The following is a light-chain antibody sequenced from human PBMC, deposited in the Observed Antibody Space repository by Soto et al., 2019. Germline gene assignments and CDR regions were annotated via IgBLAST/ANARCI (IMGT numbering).Light chain of an antibody. J-gene: IGLJ1*01. Sequence: QSVLTQPASVSGSPGQSITISCTGSSTDVGGYNYVSWYQQHPGKAPKVMIYEVSSRPSGVSNRFSGSKSGNTASLTISGLQAEDEADYYCSSYTSSSTYVFGTGTKVTVL. V-gene: IGLV2-14*01. CDR3: SSYTSSSTYV. CDR1: STDVGGYNY. CDR2: EVS.